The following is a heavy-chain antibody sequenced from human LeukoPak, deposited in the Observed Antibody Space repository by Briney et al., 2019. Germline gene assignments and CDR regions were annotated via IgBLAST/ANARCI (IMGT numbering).Heavy chain of an antibody. CDR2: ISYDGSNK. D-gene: IGHD4-17*01. CDR3: ARDDYGDFTYSYYGMDV. J-gene: IGHJ6*02. V-gene: IGHV3-30-3*01. Sequence: GGSPRLSCAASGFTFSSYAMHWVRQAPGKGLEWVAVISYDGSNKYYADSVKGRFTISRDNSKNKLYLQMNSLRAEDSAVYYCARDDYGDFTYSYYGMDVWGQGTTVTVSS. CDR1: GFTFSSYA.